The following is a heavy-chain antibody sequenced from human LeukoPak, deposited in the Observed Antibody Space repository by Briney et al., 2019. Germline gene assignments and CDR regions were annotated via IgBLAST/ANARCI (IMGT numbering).Heavy chain of an antibody. V-gene: IGHV4-59*08. D-gene: IGHD3-10*01. J-gene: IGHJ4*02. CDR3: ARVGGYYYGSGSLDY. CDR2: SLHGGSS. Sequence: PSETLSLTCSVSGGSFSIYWSWIRQSPGKGLEWIGYSLHGGSSNYNPSLKSRVTLSLDASKKQFSLNLASVTAADTAIYYCARVGGYYYGSGSLDYWGQGILVTVSS. CDR1: GGSFSIY.